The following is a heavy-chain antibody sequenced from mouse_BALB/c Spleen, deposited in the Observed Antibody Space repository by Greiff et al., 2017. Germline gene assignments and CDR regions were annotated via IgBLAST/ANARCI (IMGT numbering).Heavy chain of an antibody. CDR1: GFSLTSYG. Sequence: VKLVESGPGLVQPSQSLSITCTVSGFSLTSYGVHWVRQSPGKGLEWLGVIWSGGSTDYNAAFISRLSISKDNSKSQVFFKMNSLQANDTAIYYCARSPYDYGSWFAYWGQGTLVTVSA. J-gene: IGHJ3*01. V-gene: IGHV2-2*02. CDR2: IWSGGST. D-gene: IGHD2-4*01. CDR3: ARSPYDYGSWFAY.